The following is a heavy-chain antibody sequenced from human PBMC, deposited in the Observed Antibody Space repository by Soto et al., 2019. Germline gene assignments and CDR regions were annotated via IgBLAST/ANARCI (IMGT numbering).Heavy chain of an antibody. CDR2: IKSKTDGGTT. D-gene: IGHD2-15*01. V-gene: IGHV3-15*07. J-gene: IGHJ4*02. CDR1: GVTFSNAW. CDR3: TTDPLNIVVVVAATDY. Sequence: PGGSLRLSCAASGVTFSNAWMNWVRQAPGKGLEWVGRIKSKTDGGTTDYAAPVKCRFTISRDDSKTTLYLQMNRLKPEDTAVYYCTTDPLNIVVVVAATDYWGQGTLVTVSS.